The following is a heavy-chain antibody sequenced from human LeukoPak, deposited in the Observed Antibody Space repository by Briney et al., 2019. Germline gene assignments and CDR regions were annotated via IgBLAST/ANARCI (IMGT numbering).Heavy chain of an antibody. D-gene: IGHD6-6*01. CDR3: ARIVTASRLNWFDP. J-gene: IGHJ5*02. CDR1: GDSIYSGGYY. V-gene: IGHV4-31*03. Sequence: SETLSLTCSVSGDSIYSGGYYWRWIRQHPGRSLEWIGHIYYDGRTYQNPSLKSRVIISVDTSKNQFSLNVSSVTAADTAVYFCARIVTASRLNWFDPWGQGTLVTVSS. CDR2: IYYDGRT.